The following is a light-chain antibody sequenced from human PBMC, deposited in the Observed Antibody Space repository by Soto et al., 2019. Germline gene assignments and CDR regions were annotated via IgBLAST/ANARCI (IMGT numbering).Light chain of an antibody. CDR2: GSS. CDR1: QSVSRSY. J-gene: IGKJ5*01. Sequence: VLTHSLGTLSLSPCERATFSFSASQSVSRSYLAWCQQKPGHPPRLLIYGSSKRATGIPDRFSGSGSGADFTLTISRLEPDDFGAYFCQQYSALPMTFGQGTRPEIK. CDR3: QQYSALPMT. V-gene: IGKV3-20*01.